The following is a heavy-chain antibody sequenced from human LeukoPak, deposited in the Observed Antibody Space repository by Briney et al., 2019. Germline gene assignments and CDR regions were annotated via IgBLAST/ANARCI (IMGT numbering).Heavy chain of an antibody. CDR2: INAGNGNT. V-gene: IGHV1-3*03. Sequence: ASVKVSCKASGYTFTSYAMHWVRQAPGQRLEWMGWINAGNGNTKYSQEFQGRVTITRDTSASTAYMELSSLRSEDTAVYYCARDLGCSGGSCWDVWGKGTTVTVSS. J-gene: IGHJ6*04. CDR1: GYTFTSYA. CDR3: ARDLGCSGGSCWDV. D-gene: IGHD2-15*01.